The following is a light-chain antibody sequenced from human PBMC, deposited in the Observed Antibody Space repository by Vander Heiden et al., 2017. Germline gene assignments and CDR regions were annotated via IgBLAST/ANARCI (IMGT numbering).Light chain of an antibody. Sequence: SYVLTQTPSVSVAPGQTASISCGANNIGRKTVHWFQQKPGQAPVMVVSDDSGRPSGIPERFSGFTSENTATLTISRVEAGDEADYYCQVWDSSSDGGVFGGGTKVT. J-gene: IGLJ3*02. CDR3: QVWDSSSDGGV. CDR1: NIGRKT. CDR2: DDS. V-gene: IGLV3-21*02.